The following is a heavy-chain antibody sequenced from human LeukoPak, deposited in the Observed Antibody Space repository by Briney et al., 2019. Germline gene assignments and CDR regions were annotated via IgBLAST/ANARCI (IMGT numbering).Heavy chain of an antibody. CDR2: INPGSGGT. Sequence: ASVKVSCKASGYTFTGYYVNWVRQAPGQGLEWMGWINPGSGGTNNAQRFQGRITMTMDTSIDTAYMELTMLTSDDTAVYYCASTGGHVLDYWGQGTLVTVSS. CDR1: GYTFTGYY. CDR3: ASTGGHVLDY. J-gene: IGHJ4*02. V-gene: IGHV1-2*02. D-gene: IGHD6-6*01.